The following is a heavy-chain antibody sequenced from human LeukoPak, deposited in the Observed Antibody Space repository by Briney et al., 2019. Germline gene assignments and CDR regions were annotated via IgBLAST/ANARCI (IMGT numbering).Heavy chain of an antibody. Sequence: SSGEVSCKASGGTFSSYAISWVRQAPGQGLEWMGGIIPIFGTANYAQKFQGRVTITADESTSTAYMELSSLRSEDTAVYYCATRYCSSTSCSRTKYYGMDVWGKGTTVTVSS. D-gene: IGHD2-2*01. CDR2: IIPIFGTA. J-gene: IGHJ6*04. V-gene: IGHV1-69*01. CDR3: ATRYCSSTSCSRTKYYGMDV. CDR1: GGTFSSYA.